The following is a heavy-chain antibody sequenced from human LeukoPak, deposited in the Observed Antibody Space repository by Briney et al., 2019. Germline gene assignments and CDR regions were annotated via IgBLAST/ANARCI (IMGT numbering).Heavy chain of an antibody. D-gene: IGHD1-14*01. CDR2: IYSSDT. J-gene: IGHJ3*02. CDR1: GDSISSYY. CDR3: ARYRAFDI. V-gene: IGHV4-59*01. Sequence: KTSETLSLTCTVSGDSISSYYWSWIRQPPGRGLEWIGCIYSSDTNYNPSLKSRVTISVDTSKNQFSLKLSSVTAADTAVYYCARYRAFDIWGQGTMVTVSS.